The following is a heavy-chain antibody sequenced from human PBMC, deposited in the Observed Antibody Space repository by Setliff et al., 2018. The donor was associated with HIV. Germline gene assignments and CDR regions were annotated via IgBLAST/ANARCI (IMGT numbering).Heavy chain of an antibody. CDR3: ARDPADIRTFDF. CDR2: INHSGST. CDR1: GGSFSGYY. Sequence: SETLSLTCAVYGGSFSGYYWSWIRQPPGKGLEWIGEINHSGSTNYNMSLWSRVTISLDASRNQFSLELTSVTAADTAVYYCARDPADIRTFDFWGQGTLVTVSS. D-gene: IGHD3-9*01. J-gene: IGHJ4*02. V-gene: IGHV4-34*01.